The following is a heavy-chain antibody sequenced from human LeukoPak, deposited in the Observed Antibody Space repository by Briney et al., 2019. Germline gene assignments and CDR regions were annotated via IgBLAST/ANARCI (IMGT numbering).Heavy chain of an antibody. Sequence: GSLRLSCAASGFTFSDSAMHWVRQAAGKGLEWVGRIRSKTSGYVTAYAASVEGRFTTSRDDSKNTAYLQMNSLKTEDTAVYYCARVRGIIVGATYYFDYWGQGTLVTVSS. D-gene: IGHD1-26*01. CDR3: ARVRGIIVGATYYFDY. CDR1: GFTFSDSA. J-gene: IGHJ4*02. CDR2: IRSKTSGYVT. V-gene: IGHV3-73*01.